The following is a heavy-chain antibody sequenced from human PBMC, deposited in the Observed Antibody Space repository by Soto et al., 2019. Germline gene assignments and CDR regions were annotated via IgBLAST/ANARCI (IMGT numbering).Heavy chain of an antibody. J-gene: IGHJ4*02. CDR1: GYSFIGYY. CDR2: INPKSGGT. D-gene: IGHD2-2*02. Sequence: QVQLVQSGAEVKKPGASVKVSCKASGYSFIGYYMHWVRQAPGQGLEWMGWINPKSGGTDYAQKFQGWVTLTRDTSISTAYMDLRRLKSDDTAVYYCARGGAGYTRGDFDYWGQGALVTVSS. V-gene: IGHV1-2*04. CDR3: ARGGAGYTRGDFDY.